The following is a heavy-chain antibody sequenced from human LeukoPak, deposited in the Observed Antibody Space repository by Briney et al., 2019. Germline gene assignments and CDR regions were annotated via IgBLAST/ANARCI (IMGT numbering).Heavy chain of an antibody. D-gene: IGHD6-6*01. CDR2: INPRSGGT. Sequence: ASVKVSCKASGYNFIDYYIHWVRQAPGQGPEWMGWINPRSGGTKYAQKYQGRITMTRDTSIDTGYIEVTSLTYDDTAVFFCTREPLSGQLVPYDNWGQGTVVTVSS. V-gene: IGHV1-2*02. CDR1: GYNFIDYY. CDR3: TREPLSGQLVPYDN. J-gene: IGHJ4*02.